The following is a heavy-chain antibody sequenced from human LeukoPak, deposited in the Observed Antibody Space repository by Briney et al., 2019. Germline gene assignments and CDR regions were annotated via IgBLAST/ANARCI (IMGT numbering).Heavy chain of an antibody. V-gene: IGHV4-59*01. CDR3: ARGGDYGDLRYFDC. J-gene: IGHJ4*02. CDR2: IYYRGST. D-gene: IGHD4-17*01. Sequence: SETLPLTCTVSGGSINNYYWSWIRQPPGKGLEWIGYIYYRGSTNYNPSLKSRVTFSVDTSKNQFSLKLNSVTAADTAVYYCARGGDYGDLRYFDCWGQGTLVTVSS. CDR1: GGSINNYY.